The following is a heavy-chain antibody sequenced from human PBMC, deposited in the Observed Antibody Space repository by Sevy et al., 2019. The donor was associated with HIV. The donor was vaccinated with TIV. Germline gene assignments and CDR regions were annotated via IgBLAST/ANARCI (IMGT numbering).Heavy chain of an antibody. J-gene: IGHJ3*02. Sequence: GGSLRLSCAASGFTFSSYWMSWVRQAPGKGLEWVANIKKDGSEKYYVDSVKGRFTISRDNAKNSLYLQMNSLGAEDTAVYYCARLAWLRDSDAFDIWGQGTMVTVSS. CDR2: IKKDGSEK. CDR3: ARLAWLRDSDAFDI. V-gene: IGHV3-7*03. CDR1: GFTFSSYW. D-gene: IGHD5-12*01.